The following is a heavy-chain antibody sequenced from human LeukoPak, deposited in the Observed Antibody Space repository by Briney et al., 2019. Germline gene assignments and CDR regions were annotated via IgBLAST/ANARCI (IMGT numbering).Heavy chain of an antibody. CDR1: GYTFTSYY. V-gene: IGHV1-46*04. D-gene: IGHD3-22*01. CDR3: ARGKAMIVVGNFDY. J-gene: IGHJ4*02. Sequence: ASVKVSCKASGYTFTSYYMHWVRQAPGQGLEWMGIINPSGGSTGYADSVKGRFTISRDNAKNSLYLQMNSLRAEDTALYYCARGKAMIVVGNFDYWGQGTLVTVSS. CDR2: INPSGGST.